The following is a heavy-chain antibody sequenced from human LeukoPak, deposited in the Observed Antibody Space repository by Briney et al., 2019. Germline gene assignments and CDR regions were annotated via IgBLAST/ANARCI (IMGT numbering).Heavy chain of an antibody. V-gene: IGHV3-21*01. CDR1: GFTFSSYS. Sequence: PGGSLRLSCAASGFTFSSYSMNWVRQAPGKGLEWVSSISSSSSYIYYADSVKGRFTISRDNAKNSLYLQMNSLRAEDTAVYYCASLPAEYSISWYLDYWGQGTLVTVSS. CDR3: ASLPAEYSISWYLDY. J-gene: IGHJ4*02. D-gene: IGHD6-13*01. CDR2: ISSSSSYI.